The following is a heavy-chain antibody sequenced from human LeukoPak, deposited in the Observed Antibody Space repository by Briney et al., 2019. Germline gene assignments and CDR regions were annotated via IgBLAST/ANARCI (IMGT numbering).Heavy chain of an antibody. CDR2: IYHNGRT. CDR3: ARENGYRYDY. D-gene: IGHD5-18*01. CDR1: GGSISSYY. J-gene: IGHJ4*02. Sequence: SETLSLTCTVSGGSISSYYWSWIRQPPGKGLDWIGFIYHNGRTDYNPSLKSRVTISADTSKNQFSLRLSSVTAADTALYYCARENGYRYDYWGQGTLVTVSS. V-gene: IGHV4-59*01.